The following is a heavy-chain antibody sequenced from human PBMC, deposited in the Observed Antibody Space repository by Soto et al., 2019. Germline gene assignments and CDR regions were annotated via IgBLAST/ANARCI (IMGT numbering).Heavy chain of an antibody. CDR1: GGSFSGYY. Sequence: PSETLSLTCAVYGGSFSGYYWSWIRQPPGKGLEWIGEINHSGSTNYNPSLKIRVTISVDTSKNQFSLKLSSVTAADTAVYYCARDKITGLFDYWGQGTLVTVSS. V-gene: IGHV4-34*01. J-gene: IGHJ4*02. CDR2: INHSGST. D-gene: IGHD2-8*02. CDR3: ARDKITGLFDY.